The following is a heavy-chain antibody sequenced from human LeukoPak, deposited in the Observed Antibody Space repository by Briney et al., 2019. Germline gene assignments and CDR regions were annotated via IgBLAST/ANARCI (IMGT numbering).Heavy chain of an antibody. CDR2: ISAYNGNT. Sequence: ASVKVSCKASGYTFTSYGISWVRQAPGQGLEWMGWISAYNGNTNYAQRLQGRVTMTTDTSTSTAYMELRSLRSDDTAVYYCARDAGYYGPKPSDYWGQGTLVTVSS. V-gene: IGHV1-18*01. CDR1: GYTFTSYG. CDR3: ARDAGYYGPKPSDY. D-gene: IGHD3-10*01. J-gene: IGHJ4*02.